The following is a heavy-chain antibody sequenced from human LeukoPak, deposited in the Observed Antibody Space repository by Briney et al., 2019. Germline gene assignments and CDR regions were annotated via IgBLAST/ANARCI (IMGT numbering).Heavy chain of an antibody. CDR1: GGSFSGYY. Sequence: PSETLSLTCAVYGGSFSGYYWSWIRQPPGKGLEWIGEINHSGSTNYNPSLKSRVTISVDTSKNQFSLKLSSVTAADTAVCYCARLDNGYYDSTGHAFDIWGQGTMVTVSS. V-gene: IGHV4-34*01. CDR3: ARLDNGYYDSTGHAFDI. J-gene: IGHJ3*02. D-gene: IGHD3-22*01. CDR2: INHSGST.